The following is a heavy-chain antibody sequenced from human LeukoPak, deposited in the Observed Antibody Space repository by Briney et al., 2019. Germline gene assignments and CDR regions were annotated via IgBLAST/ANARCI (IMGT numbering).Heavy chain of an antibody. CDR3: TTNPVSGSYVYY. Sequence: QTGGSLRLSCAASGFTFSSYGMHWVRQAPGKGLEWVAVIWYDGSTKYYADSVKGRFTISRDNSKNTLYLQMNSLRAEDTAVYYCTTNPVSGSYVYYWGQGTLVTVSS. CDR2: IWYDGSTK. D-gene: IGHD6-19*01. V-gene: IGHV3-33*03. J-gene: IGHJ4*02. CDR1: GFTFSSYG.